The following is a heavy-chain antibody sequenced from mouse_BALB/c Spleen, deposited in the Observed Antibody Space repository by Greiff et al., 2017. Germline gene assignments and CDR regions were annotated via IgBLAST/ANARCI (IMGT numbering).Heavy chain of an antibody. CDR2: INPSSGYT. CDR3: ARSVGFYDGYQFAY. CDR1: GYTFTSYT. D-gene: IGHD2-3*01. Sequence: VMLVESAAELARPGASVKMSCKASGYTFTSYTMHWVKQRPGQGLEWIGYINPSSGYTEYNQKFKDKTTLTADKSSSTAYMQLSSLTSEDSAVYYCARSVGFYDGYQFAYWGQGTLVTVSA. J-gene: IGHJ3*01. V-gene: IGHV1-4*02.